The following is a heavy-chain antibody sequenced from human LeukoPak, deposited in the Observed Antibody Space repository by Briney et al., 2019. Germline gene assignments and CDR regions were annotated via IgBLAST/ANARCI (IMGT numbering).Heavy chain of an antibody. V-gene: IGHV3-53*01. J-gene: IGHJ4*02. D-gene: IGHD4-23*01. CDR2: IYSGGST. CDR1: GFTVSSNY. Sequence: GVSLRLSCAASGFTVSSNYMCWVRQAPGKGLEWVSVIYSGGSTYYADSVKGRFTISRDNSKNTLYLQMNSLRAEDTAVYYCARGSYGGTLGTHWGQGTLVTVSS. CDR3: ARGSYGGTLGTH.